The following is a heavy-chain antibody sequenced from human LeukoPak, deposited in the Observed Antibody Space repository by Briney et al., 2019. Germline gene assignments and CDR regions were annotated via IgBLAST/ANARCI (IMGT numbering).Heavy chain of an antibody. CDR2: ISWNSGSI. CDR3: ARASDIVLMVYAVYYGMDV. J-gene: IGHJ6*02. V-gene: IGHV3-9*01. D-gene: IGHD2-8*01. Sequence: GGSLRLSCAASGFTFDDYAMHWVRQAPGKGLEWVSGISWNSGSIGYADSVKGRFTISRDNAKNSLYLQMNSLRAEDTAVYYCARASDIVLMVYAVYYGMDVWGQGTTVTVSS. CDR1: GFTFDDYA.